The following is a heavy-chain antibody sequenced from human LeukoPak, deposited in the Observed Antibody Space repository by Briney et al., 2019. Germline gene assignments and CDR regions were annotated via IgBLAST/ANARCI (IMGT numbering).Heavy chain of an antibody. D-gene: IGHD3-22*01. CDR3: AKDGYNYDSSGHFDY. CDR2: ISGSGGAT. CDR1: GFTFSTYA. Sequence: GGTLRLYCASSGFTFSTYAMHWVRQPPAKGLEWVSAISGSGGATYHADADSVKGRFIISRDNSKNTLYLQINSLRVEDTAVYYCAKDGYNYDSSGHFDYWGQGTLVTVSS. V-gene: IGHV3-23*01. J-gene: IGHJ4*02.